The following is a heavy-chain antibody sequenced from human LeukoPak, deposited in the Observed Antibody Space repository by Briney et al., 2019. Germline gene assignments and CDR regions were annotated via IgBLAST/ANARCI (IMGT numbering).Heavy chain of an antibody. Sequence: PSETLSLTCAVSGGSFSGYYWHWIRQPPGKGLEWIGEINHSGSTNYNPSLKSRVTISVDTSKNQFSLTLSSVTAADTAVYYCARDGVLGGLFVWDYWGQGTLVTVSS. V-gene: IGHV4-34*01. J-gene: IGHJ4*02. D-gene: IGHD3-16*01. CDR2: INHSGST. CDR1: GGSFSGYY. CDR3: ARDGVLGGLFVWDY.